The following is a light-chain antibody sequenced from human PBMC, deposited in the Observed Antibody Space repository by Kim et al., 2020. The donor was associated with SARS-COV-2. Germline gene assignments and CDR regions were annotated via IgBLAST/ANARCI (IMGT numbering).Light chain of an antibody. J-gene: IGKJ4*01. CDR3: QQLNSYPLT. CDR1: QGISSY. Sequence: IQLTQSPSSLSASVGDRVTITCRASQGISSYLAWYQQKPGKAPKLLIYTASTLQSGVPSRFSGSGSGTDFTLTISSLQPEDSATYYCQQLNSYPLTFGGGTKLEI. CDR2: TAS. V-gene: IGKV1-9*01.